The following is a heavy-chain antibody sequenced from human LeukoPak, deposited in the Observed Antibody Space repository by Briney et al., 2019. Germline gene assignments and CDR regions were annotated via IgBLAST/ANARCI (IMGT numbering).Heavy chain of an antibody. CDR2: IGGSRSGSSRSII. CDR1: GFTFSSYS. CDR3: ARARRGSTSDEVAFDI. J-gene: IGHJ3*02. Sequence: GGSLRLSCAASGFTFSSYSMNWFRQAPGKGLEWVSYIGGSRSGSSRSIIYYADSVKGRFTISRDNAKNSLYLQMSSLRAEDTAVYYCARARRGSTSDEVAFDIWGQGTMVTVSS. V-gene: IGHV3-48*04. D-gene: IGHD5/OR15-5a*01.